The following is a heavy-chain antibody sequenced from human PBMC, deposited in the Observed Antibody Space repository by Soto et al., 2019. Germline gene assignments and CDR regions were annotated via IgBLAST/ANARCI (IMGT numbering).Heavy chain of an antibody. CDR1: GFTFSSYA. J-gene: IGHJ6*02. Sequence: QVQLVESGGGVVQPGRSLRLSCAASGFTFSSYAMHWVRQAPGKGLEWVAVISYDGSNKYYADSVKGRFTISRDNSKNRLYLKRNSLRAEDTAVYYCAREERHSSSWTEGHYYYGMDVWGQGTTVTVSS. D-gene: IGHD6-13*01. CDR3: AREERHSSSWTEGHYYYGMDV. CDR2: ISYDGSNK. V-gene: IGHV3-30-3*01.